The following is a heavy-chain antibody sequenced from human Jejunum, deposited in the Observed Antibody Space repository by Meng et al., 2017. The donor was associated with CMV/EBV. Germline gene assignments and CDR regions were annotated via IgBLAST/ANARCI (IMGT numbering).Heavy chain of an antibody. CDR3: ARELPATNLNNGY. V-gene: IGHV7-4-1*02. CDR2: INTITGNP. Sequence: KASGYTFTNHAIVGVRQAPGQGLEWMGWINTITGNPAYAQDFTGRFVFSLDTAVSTAYLQISSLKAEDTAVYYCARELPATNLNNGYWGQGTLVTVSS. D-gene: IGHD6-25*01. CDR1: GYTFTNHA. J-gene: IGHJ4*02.